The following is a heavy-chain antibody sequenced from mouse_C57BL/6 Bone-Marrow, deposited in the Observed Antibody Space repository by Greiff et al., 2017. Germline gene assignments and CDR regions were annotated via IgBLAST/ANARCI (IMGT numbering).Heavy chain of an antibody. CDR1: GFTFSDYY. J-gene: IGHJ3*01. Sequence: EVQLVESEGGLVQPGSSMKLSCTASGFTFSDYYMAWVSQVPEKGLDWVANINYDGCSTNYLDSLKSRFIISRDNAKNILYLQMSSLKSEDTATYYCARVFYRSWFAYWGQGTLVTVSA. CDR3: ARVFYRSWFAY. V-gene: IGHV5-16*01. CDR2: INYDGCST.